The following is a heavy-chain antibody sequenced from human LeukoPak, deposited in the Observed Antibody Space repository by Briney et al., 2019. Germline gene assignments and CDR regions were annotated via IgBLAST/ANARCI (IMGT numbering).Heavy chain of an antibody. V-gene: IGHV3-23*01. D-gene: IGHD2-2*01. J-gene: IGHJ3*01. CDR1: GFTFNNNV. CDR3: ARCTASCYANAFDV. CDR2: INGGGDAT. Sequence: PGGSLRLSCATSGFTFNNNVMSWVRQAPGKGLEWVSAINGGGDATEYADSVKGRFTISRDNSKNTLYLQMNSLRPDDTAVHYCARCTASCYANAFDVWGQGTLLTVSS.